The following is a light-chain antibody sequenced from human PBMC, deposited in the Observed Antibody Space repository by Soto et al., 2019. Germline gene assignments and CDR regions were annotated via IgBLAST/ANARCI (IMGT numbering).Light chain of an antibody. J-gene: IGLJ3*02. CDR2: SDD. Sequence: QSVLTQRPSLSGTPGQRVTISCSGSNSNIGRYSVNWYQHFPGTAPKILIYSDDERPSGVPARFSGSKSGTSASLAISGLQSEDEAEYYCAAWDDNLNGPLFGGGTKLTVL. CDR1: NSNIGRYS. CDR3: AAWDDNLNGPL. V-gene: IGLV1-44*01.